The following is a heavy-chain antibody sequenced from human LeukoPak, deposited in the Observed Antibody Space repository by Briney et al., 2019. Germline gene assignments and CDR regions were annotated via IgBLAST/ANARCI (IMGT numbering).Heavy chain of an antibody. J-gene: IGHJ4*02. CDR2: INTDGSST. D-gene: IGHD2-15*01. V-gene: IGHV3-74*01. CDR3: ARDLGYCSGGSCLYYFDY. CDR1: GFTFSSYW. Sequence: GGSLRLSCAASGFTFSSYWMHWVRQAPGKGLVWVSLINTDGSSTSYEDSVKGRFTISRDNAKNSLYLQMNSLRAEDTAVYYWARDLGYCSGGSCLYYFDYWGQGTLVTVSS.